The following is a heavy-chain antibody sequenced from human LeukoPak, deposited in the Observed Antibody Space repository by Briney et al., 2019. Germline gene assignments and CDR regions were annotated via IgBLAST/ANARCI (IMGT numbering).Heavy chain of an antibody. D-gene: IGHD6-13*01. J-gene: IGHJ6*03. Sequence: PSETLSLTCTVSGGSISSGGYYWSWIRQPPGKGLEWIGYIYHSGSTYYNPSLKSRVTISVDTSKNQFSLKLSSVTAADTAVYYCARNGPRRVAAALLYYMDVWGKGTTVTVSS. CDR1: GGSISSGGYY. CDR2: IYHSGST. V-gene: IGHV4-30-2*01. CDR3: ARNGPRRVAAALLYYMDV.